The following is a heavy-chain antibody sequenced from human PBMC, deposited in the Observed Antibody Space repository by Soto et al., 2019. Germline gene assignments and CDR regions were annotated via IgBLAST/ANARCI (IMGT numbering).Heavy chain of an antibody. J-gene: IGHJ5*02. CDR1: GYTFTSYG. V-gene: IGHV1-18*01. D-gene: IGHD5-18*01. CDR2: ISPYNGDT. CDR3: VRDPSSGYRGWWDP. Sequence: QVQLVQSGTEVKKPGASVMVSCKTSGYTFTSYGISWVRQAPGQGLEWMGLISPYNGDTIYARKFQGRVIVTADTATSTVYMELRSLRSDDTAVYYCVRDPSSGYRGWWDPWGQGTLVTVSS.